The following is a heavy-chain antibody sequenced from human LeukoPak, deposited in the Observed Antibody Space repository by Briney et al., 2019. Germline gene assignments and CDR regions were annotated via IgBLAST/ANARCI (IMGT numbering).Heavy chain of an antibody. CDR2: ISSTSYT. Sequence: PGGSLRLSCAASGFTFSNYNMKWVRQAPGEGVEWVSSISSTSYTYYADSVKGRFTISRDNAKNSLYLQMDSLRAEDTALYYCARAITDYDYWGQGTLVTVSS. CDR3: ARAITDYDY. D-gene: IGHD1-14*01. V-gene: IGHV3-21*01. J-gene: IGHJ4*02. CDR1: GFTFSNYN.